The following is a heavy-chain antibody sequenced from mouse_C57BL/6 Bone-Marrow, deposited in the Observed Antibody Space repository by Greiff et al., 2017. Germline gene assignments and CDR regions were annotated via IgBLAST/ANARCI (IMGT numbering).Heavy chain of an antibody. V-gene: IGHV5-6*01. D-gene: IGHD3-1*01. J-gene: IGHJ2*01. CDR3: ARRARYRYYFAY. CDR1: GFTFSSYG. CDR2: ISSGGSYT. Sequence: EVHLVESGGDLVKPGGSLKLSCAASGFTFSSYGMSWVRQTPDKRLEWVATISSGGSYTYYPDSVKGRFTISRDNAKNTLYLQMSSLKSEDTAMYYCARRARYRYYFAYWGQGTTLTVSS.